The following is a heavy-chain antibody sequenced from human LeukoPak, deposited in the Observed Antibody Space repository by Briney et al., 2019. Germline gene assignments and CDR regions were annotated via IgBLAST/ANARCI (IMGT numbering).Heavy chain of an antibody. J-gene: IGHJ4*02. V-gene: IGHV4-39*07. CDR2: IYYSGST. Sequence: PSETLSLTCTVSGGSISRSSYYWGWIRQPPGKGLEWIGSIYYSGSTYYNPSLKSRVTISVDTSKNQFSLKLSSVTAADTAVYYCARGRGQQLARFDYWGQGTLVTVSS. CDR3: ARGRGQQLARFDY. D-gene: IGHD6-13*01. CDR1: GGSISRSSYY.